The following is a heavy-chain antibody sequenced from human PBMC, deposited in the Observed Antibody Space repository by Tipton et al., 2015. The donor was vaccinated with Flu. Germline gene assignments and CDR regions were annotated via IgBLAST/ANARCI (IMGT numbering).Heavy chain of an antibody. V-gene: IGHV3-23*01. J-gene: IGHJ6*02. CDR3: AKDLGGMFCSGANYGMDV. CDR1: GFTFSSYA. CDR2: ISGSGSGT. D-gene: IGHD3-3*01. Sequence: GSLRLSCAASGFTFSSYAMSWVRQAPGKGLEWVSSISGSGSGTHYADSVKGRFAISRDNSENTLYLQMNSLRAEDTAVYYFAKDLGGMFCSGANYGMDVWVQGTTVTVSS.